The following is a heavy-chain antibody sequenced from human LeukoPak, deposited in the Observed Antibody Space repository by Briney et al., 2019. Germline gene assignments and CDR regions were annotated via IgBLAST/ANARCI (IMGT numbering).Heavy chain of an antibody. CDR1: GFTFSTYA. V-gene: IGHV3-64*01. CDR3: ARWGSTSCYDY. CDR2: ISTNGDGT. D-gene: IGHD2-2*01. J-gene: IGHJ4*02. Sequence: GGSLRLSCAASGFTFSTYAMHWVRQAPGKGLEYVSAISTNGDGTYYANSVKGRFTISRDNSKDTLYLQMGSLRVEDMAVYYCARWGSTSCYDYWGQGTLVTVSS.